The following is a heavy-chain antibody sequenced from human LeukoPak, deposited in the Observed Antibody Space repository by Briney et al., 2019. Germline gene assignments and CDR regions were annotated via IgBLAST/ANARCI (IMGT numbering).Heavy chain of an antibody. V-gene: IGHV3-23*01. CDR1: GLTFSNYG. CDR3: AKDSRTTYDSSWLYYFDS. Sequence: GGTLRLSCAASGLTFSNYGMAWVRQAPGKGLEWVSAISGSGESTYNADSVKGRFTISRDNSKNTLYLQMNRLRAEDTAVYYCAKDSRTTYDSSWLYYFDSWGQGTLVTVSS. J-gene: IGHJ4*02. D-gene: IGHD6-13*01. CDR2: ISGSGEST.